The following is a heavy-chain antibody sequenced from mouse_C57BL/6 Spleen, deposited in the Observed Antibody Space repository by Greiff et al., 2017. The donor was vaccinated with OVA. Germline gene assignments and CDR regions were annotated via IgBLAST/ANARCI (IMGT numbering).Heavy chain of an antibody. V-gene: IGHV1-64*01. CDR3: ARMGYGYDDD. J-gene: IGHJ2*01. CDR2: IHPNSGST. D-gene: IGHD2-2*01. CDR1: GYTFTSYW. Sequence: QVQLKQPGAELVKPGASVKLSCKASGYTFTSYWMHWVKQRPGQGLEWIGMIHPNSGSTNYNEKFKSKATLTVDKSSSTAYMQLSSLTSEDAAVYYCARMGYGYDDDWGQGTTLTVSS.